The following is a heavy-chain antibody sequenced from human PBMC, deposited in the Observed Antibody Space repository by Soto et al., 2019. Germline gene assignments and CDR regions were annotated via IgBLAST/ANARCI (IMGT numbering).Heavy chain of an antibody. CDR2: IYDSGRT. Sequence: QVQLQESGPGLVKPSETLSLTCTVSGDSISSYYWTWIRQPPGEGLEWIGYIYDSGRTYYNPSLKSRVTISVDTSKYQFSLRLSSVSAADTAVYYCARGTILYYYYGMDVWGQGATVTVSS. CDR1: GDSISSYY. V-gene: IGHV4-59*01. D-gene: IGHD3-10*01. J-gene: IGHJ6*02. CDR3: ARGTILYYYYGMDV.